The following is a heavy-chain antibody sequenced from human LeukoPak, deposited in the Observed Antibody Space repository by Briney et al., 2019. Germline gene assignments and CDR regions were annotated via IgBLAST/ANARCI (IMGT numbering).Heavy chain of an antibody. J-gene: IGHJ4*02. D-gene: IGHD3-22*01. CDR3: ASYDSSGYYFDY. CDR2: IYHSGST. CDR1: GGSFSGYY. Sequence: SETLSLTCAVYGGSFSGYYWSWIRQPPGKGLEWIGYIYHSGSTYYNPSLKSRVTISVDRSKNQFSLKLSSVTVADTAVYYCASYDSSGYYFDYWGQGTLVTVSS. V-gene: IGHV4-30-2*01.